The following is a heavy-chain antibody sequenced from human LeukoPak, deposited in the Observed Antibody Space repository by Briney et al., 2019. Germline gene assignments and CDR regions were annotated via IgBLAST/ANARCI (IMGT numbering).Heavy chain of an antibody. CDR2: NWSDGTNE. CDR1: VFTFSHFG. CDR3: AKDAQRGFDYSNSLQY. Sequence: PGGSLRLSCAPSVFTFSHFGMHWARQAPGKALEWVAVNWSDGTNEYYADSVKGRFSISRDNSKNTVSLQMNSLRAEDTAVYFCAKDAQRGFDYSNSLQYWGQGTLVTVSS. V-gene: IGHV3-33*03. D-gene: IGHD4-11*01. J-gene: IGHJ4*02.